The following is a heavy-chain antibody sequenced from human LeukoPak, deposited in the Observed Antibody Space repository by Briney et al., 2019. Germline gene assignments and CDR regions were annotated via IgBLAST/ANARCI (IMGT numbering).Heavy chain of an antibody. CDR1: GFTFSTYW. J-gene: IGHJ4*02. Sequence: PGGSLRLSCAASGFTFSTYWMSWVRQGPGKGLEWVANIKQDGSEKYYVDSVKGRFTISRGNANSSLFLQMNSLRGEDTAVYYCARGGAPRSCSNGVCYSSFFDSWGQGTLVTVSS. CDR3: ARGGAPRSCSNGVCYSSFFDS. D-gene: IGHD2-8*01. V-gene: IGHV3-7*01. CDR2: IKQDGSEK.